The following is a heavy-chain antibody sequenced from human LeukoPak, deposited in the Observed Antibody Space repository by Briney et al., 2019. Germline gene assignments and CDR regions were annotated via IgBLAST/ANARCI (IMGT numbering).Heavy chain of an antibody. J-gene: IGHJ4*02. Sequence: SETLSLTCTVSGGSISSYYWSWIRQPPGKGLEWIRYIYYSGSTNYNPSLKSRVTISVDTSKNQFSLKLSSVTAADTAVYYCARSQYCGGDCYLSPEENWGQGTLVTVSS. V-gene: IGHV4-59*01. CDR3: ARSQYCGGDCYLSPEEN. CDR1: GGSISSYY. D-gene: IGHD2-21*02. CDR2: IYYSGST.